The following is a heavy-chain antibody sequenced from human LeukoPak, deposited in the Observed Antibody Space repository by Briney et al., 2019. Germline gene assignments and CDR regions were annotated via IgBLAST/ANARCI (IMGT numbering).Heavy chain of an antibody. CDR1: GFIFSSYR. D-gene: IGHD6-13*01. V-gene: IGHV3-7*03. J-gene: IGHJ4*02. CDR2: IKQDGSEK. CDR3: AREVSAAVPD. Sequence: TGGSLRLSCAVSGFIFSSYRMNWVRQAPGKGLEWVASIKQDGSEKYYVDSVKGRFTISRDNAKNSLYLQMNSLRTEDTAVYYCAREVSAAVPDWGQGTLVTVSS.